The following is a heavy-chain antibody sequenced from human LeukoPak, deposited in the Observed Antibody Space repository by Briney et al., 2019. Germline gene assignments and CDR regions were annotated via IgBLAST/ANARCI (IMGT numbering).Heavy chain of an antibody. CDR2: IYPCDSYT. D-gene: IGHD3-22*01. V-gene: IGHV5-51*01. CDR1: GYSFTSYW. J-gene: IGHJ4*02. Sequence: GESLKISCKGSGYSFTSYWIGLVRQMPGKGLEWMGIIYPCDSYTRYSPSFQGQVTISADKSISTAYLNWRRLKASATAMYYCAKGTYYYDSSGYSHGANFDYWGQGTLVTVSS. CDR3: AKGTYYYDSSGYSHGANFDY.